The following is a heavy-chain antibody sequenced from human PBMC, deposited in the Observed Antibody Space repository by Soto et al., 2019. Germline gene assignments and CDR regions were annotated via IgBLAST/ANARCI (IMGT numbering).Heavy chain of an antibody. V-gene: IGHV4-39*01. J-gene: IGHJ4*02. Sequence: QLQLQESGPRLVKPAETLSLTCIVSGGSFSSSTYYGGWIRQPPGKGLEWIGSIFHSGSTYYNPYRKSRFTLSVDTSKNRFYLMLSSVTAADTAVYYCASAPGFNLYDSWGQGTLVTVSS. CDR1: GGSFSSSTYY. D-gene: IGHD2-15*01. CDR3: ASAPGFNLYDS. CDR2: IFHSGST.